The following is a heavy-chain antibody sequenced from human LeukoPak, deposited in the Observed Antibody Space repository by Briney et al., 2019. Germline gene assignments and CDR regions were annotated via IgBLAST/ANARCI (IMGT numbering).Heavy chain of an antibody. CDR3: ARAQYDSSGYLFDY. V-gene: IGHV4-59*01. CDR2: IYYSGST. Sequence: SETLSLTCTVSGGSISSYYWSWTRQPPGKGLEWIGYIYYSGSTNYNPSLKSRVTISVDTSKNQFSLKLSSVTAADTAVYYCARAQYDSSGYLFDYWGQGTLVTVSS. J-gene: IGHJ4*02. CDR1: GGSISSYY. D-gene: IGHD3-22*01.